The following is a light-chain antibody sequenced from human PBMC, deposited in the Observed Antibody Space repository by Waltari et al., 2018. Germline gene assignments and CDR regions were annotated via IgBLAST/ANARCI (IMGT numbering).Light chain of an antibody. J-gene: IGKJ4*01. CDR2: GTS. Sequence: IVLTQSPGTLSLSPGERATLSCRASQSVTSISFSWYQQKLGQAPRLLIYGTSSRATGIPDRFSGSGSGTDFTLTISRLEPEDFAVYYCQQYDGEVVTFGGGTKVEI. V-gene: IGKV3-20*01. CDR3: QQYDGEVVT. CDR1: QSVTSIS.